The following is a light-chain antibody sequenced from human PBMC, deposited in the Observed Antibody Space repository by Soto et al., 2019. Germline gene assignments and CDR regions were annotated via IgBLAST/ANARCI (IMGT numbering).Light chain of an antibody. CDR2: AAS. CDR3: QQSYSTPLT. V-gene: IGKV1-39*01. Sequence: DIQMTQSPSSLSASVGDRVTITCRASQSISSYLNWYQQKPGKAPELLIYAASSLQSGVPSRFSGCGSGTDFTLTISSLQPEDFATYYCQQSYSTPLTFGGGTKVEIK. CDR1: QSISSY. J-gene: IGKJ4*01.